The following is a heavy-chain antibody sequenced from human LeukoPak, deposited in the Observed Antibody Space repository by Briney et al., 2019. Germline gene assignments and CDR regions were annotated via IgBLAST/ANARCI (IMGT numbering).Heavy chain of an antibody. D-gene: IGHD3-10*01. J-gene: IGHJ6*02. Sequence: SETLSLTCTVSGGSISSYYWSWIRQPPGKGLEWIGYIYYSGSTNYNPSLKSRVTISVDTSRNQFSLKLSSMTAADTAVYYCARDQGWFGELLNPPDYYYYGMDVWGQGTTVTVSS. CDR1: GGSISSYY. V-gene: IGHV4-59*01. CDR3: ARDQGWFGELLNPPDYYYYGMDV. CDR2: IYYSGST.